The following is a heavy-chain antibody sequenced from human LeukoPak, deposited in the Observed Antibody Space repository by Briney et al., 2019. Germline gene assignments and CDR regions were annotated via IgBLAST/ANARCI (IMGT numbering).Heavy chain of an antibody. J-gene: IGHJ6*02. D-gene: IGHD3-10*01. Sequence: GESLKISCKGSGYSFTDYWIAWVRQMPGQGPEWMGLIYPRDSEIRNSPSFQGQVTISADKSINTAYLQWSTLKASDTAIYYCARLSRITMVRGAMDAWGQGTPVTVSS. CDR2: IYPRDSEI. CDR1: GYSFTDYW. V-gene: IGHV5-51*01. CDR3: ARLSRITMVRGAMDA.